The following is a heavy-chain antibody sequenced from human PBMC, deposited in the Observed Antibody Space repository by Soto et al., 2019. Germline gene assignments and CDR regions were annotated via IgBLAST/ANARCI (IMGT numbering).Heavy chain of an antibody. CDR3: ARERPDGSRLDP. CDR2: IYYSGGT. J-gene: IGHJ5*02. V-gene: IGHV4-30-4*01. Sequence: HVQLQESGPGLVKPSQTLSLTCTVSGGSISSGDYYWSWIRQPPGQGLEGIGYIYYSGGTYYNPSLKSRVTISVDTSKNQFSLKLSSVTAADTAVYYCARERPDGSRLDPWGQGTLVTVSS. CDR1: GGSISSGDYY. D-gene: IGHD6-13*01.